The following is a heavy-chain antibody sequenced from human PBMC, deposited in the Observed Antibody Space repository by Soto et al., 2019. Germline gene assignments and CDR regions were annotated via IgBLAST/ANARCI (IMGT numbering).Heavy chain of an antibody. CDR2: IIPIFGTA. CDR3: ARDVYYGSGSYPDYYYYYYGMDV. V-gene: IGHV1-69*06. CDR1: GGTFSSYA. Sequence: GASVKVSCKASGGTFSSYAISWVRQAPGQGLEWMGGIIPIFGTANYAQKFQGRVTITADKSTSTAYMELSSLRSEDTAVYYCARDVYYGSGSYPDYYYYYYGMDVWGQGTTVTVSS. J-gene: IGHJ6*02. D-gene: IGHD3-10*01.